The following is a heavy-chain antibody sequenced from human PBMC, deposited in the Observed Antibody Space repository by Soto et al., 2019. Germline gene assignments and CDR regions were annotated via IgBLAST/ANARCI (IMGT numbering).Heavy chain of an antibody. CDR2: INTYKGNI. D-gene: IGHD1-26*01. CDR3: ARERGGYKPFDY. CDR1: GYTFTDYG. J-gene: IGHJ4*02. V-gene: IGHV1-18*01. Sequence: QVQLVQSGAEVKKPGASVRVSCKSSGYTFTDYGITWVRQAPGQGLEWMGWINTYKGNINYAQRLQGRVTMTTDTSTSTAYMELRSLTSDSTAVYYFARERGGYKPFDYWGQGALVTVSS.